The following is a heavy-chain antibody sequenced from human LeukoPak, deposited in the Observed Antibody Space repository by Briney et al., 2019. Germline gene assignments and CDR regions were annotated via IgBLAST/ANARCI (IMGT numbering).Heavy chain of an antibody. CDR2: IYTSGST. CDR3: ARLGPNIVVVPAARNYYYYYYMDV. V-gene: IGHV4-4*07. CDR1: GGSISSYY. J-gene: IGHJ6*03. D-gene: IGHD2-2*01. Sequence: SETLSLTCTVSGGSISSYYWSWIRQPAGKRLEWIGRIYTSGSTNYNPSLKSRVTMSVDTSKNQFSLKLSSVTAADTAVYYCARLGPNIVVVPAARNYYYYYYMDVWGKGTTVTVSS.